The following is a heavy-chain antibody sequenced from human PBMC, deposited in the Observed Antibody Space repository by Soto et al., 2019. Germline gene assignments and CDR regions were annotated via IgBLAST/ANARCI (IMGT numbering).Heavy chain of an antibody. CDR3: AREGDQYYYYYMDV. J-gene: IGHJ6*03. CDR1: GFTINNNY. V-gene: IGHV3-66*01. CDR2: LSSGGNA. Sequence: GSLRLSCAVSGFTINNNYMSWVRQAPGKGLEWVSVLSSGGNAYYADFVKGRFTISRDNSKGTLYLQMNSLRTEDTAVYYCAREGDQYYYYYMDVWGKGTTVTVSS.